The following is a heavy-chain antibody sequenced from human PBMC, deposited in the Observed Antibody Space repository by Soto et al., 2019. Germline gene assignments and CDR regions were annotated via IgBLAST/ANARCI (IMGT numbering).Heavy chain of an antibody. CDR1: QYTFSNYW. V-gene: IGHV5-51*01. CDR3: TRHPYHNRIPNYGVDV. D-gene: IGHD1-20*01. Sequence: PGESLKISCQGSQYTFSNYWIGWVRQMPGKGLEWVGIIYPHDSDTRYSPSFQGQVTISADKSISTAYLQWSSLKASDTAIYYCTRHPYHNRIPNYGVDVWGQGTTVTVSS. CDR2: IYPHDSDT. J-gene: IGHJ6*02.